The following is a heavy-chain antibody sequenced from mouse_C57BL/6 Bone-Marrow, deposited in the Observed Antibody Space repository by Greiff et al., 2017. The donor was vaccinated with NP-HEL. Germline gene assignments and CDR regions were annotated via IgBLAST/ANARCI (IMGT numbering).Heavy chain of an antibody. D-gene: IGHD1-1*01. J-gene: IGHJ1*03. CDR3: ARVEYYGDFDV. CDR2: ISYDGSN. V-gene: IGHV3-6*01. CDR1: GYSITSGYY. Sequence: ESGPGLVKPSQSLSLTCSVTGYSITSGYYWNWIRQFPGNKLEWMGYISYDGSNNYNPSLKNRISITRDTSKNQFFLKLNSVTTEDTATYYCARVEYYGDFDVWGTGTTVTVSS.